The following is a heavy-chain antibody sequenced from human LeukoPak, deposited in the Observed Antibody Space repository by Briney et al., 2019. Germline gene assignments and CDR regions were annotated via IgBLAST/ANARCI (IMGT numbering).Heavy chain of an antibody. CDR1: GFKFSDHY. V-gene: IGHV3-72*01. CDR2: SRNKASSYTT. D-gene: IGHD3-16*01. J-gene: IGHJ4*02. CDR3: ARSCRDYDYVWGSPRPFDY. Sequence: PGGSLRLSCAASGFKFSDHYIDWVRQAPGKGLEWVGRSRNKASSYTTEYAASVEGRFTISRDVSESSLYLQMNSLRAEDTAVYYCARSCRDYDYVWGSPRPFDYWGQGTLVTVSS.